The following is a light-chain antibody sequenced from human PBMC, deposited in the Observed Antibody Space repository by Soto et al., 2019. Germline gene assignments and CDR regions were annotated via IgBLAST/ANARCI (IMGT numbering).Light chain of an antibody. CDR1: QSVISN. CDR2: GAS. Sequence: EVVMTQSPATLSVSPGERATLSCSASQSVISNLAWYQQKPGQAPRLLIYGASNRATGIPDRFSGSGSGTDFTLTISRMEPEDSAVYYCQQYESSPQLNFGGGTKVDIK. CDR3: QQYESSPQLN. J-gene: IGKJ4*01. V-gene: IGKV3-20*01.